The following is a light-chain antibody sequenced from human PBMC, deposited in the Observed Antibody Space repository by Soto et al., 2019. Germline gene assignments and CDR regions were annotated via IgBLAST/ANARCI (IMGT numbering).Light chain of an antibody. V-gene: IGKV1-5*01. CDR1: QSITSR. J-gene: IGKJ1*01. Sequence: DIQMTQSPSTLSASVGDRVTITCRASQSITSRLAWYQQKPGKAPMLLIYDASSLESGVPSRFSGSGSGTEFTLTISSLQPDDFAIYYCQQYNSYSGTFGQGTKVDIK. CDR3: QQYNSYSGT. CDR2: DAS.